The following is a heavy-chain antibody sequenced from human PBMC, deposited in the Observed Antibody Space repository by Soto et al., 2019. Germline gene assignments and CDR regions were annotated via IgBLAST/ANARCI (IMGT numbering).Heavy chain of an antibody. J-gene: IGHJ6*02. CDR2: ISGSGSST. CDR3: AYFTALNYYSGMDV. V-gene: IGHV3-23*01. D-gene: IGHD1-26*01. CDR1: GFTFTNYA. Sequence: EVQLLESGGGLVQPGGSLRLSCAASGFTFTNYAMSWVRQAPGKGLEWVSAISGSGSSTYYADSVKGRFTISRDNSENTLFLQMTSLRAEDTAVYYCAYFTALNYYSGMDVWGQGTTVTVSS.